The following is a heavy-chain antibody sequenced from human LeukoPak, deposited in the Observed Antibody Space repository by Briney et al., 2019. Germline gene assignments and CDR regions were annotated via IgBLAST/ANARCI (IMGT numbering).Heavy chain of an antibody. D-gene: IGHD2-15*01. Sequence: GASVKVSCKASGGTFSSYAISWVRQAPGQGLEWMGGIIPIFGTANYAQKFQGRVTITADESTSTAYVELSSLRSEDTAVYYCARGPFIGAFDIWGQGTMVTVSS. V-gene: IGHV1-69*01. CDR1: GGTFSSYA. CDR2: IIPIFGTA. CDR3: ARGPFIGAFDI. J-gene: IGHJ3*02.